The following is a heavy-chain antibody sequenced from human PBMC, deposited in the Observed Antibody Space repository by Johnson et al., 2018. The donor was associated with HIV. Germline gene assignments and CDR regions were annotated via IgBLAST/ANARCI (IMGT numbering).Heavy chain of an antibody. J-gene: IGHJ3*02. CDR2: IRYDGSNK. CDR3: AKGHSSSWSRGAFDI. CDR1: GFTFSSYG. V-gene: IGHV3-30*02. D-gene: IGHD6-13*01. Sequence: QVQLVESGGGVVQPGGSLRLSCAASGFTFSSYGMHWVRQAPGKGLEWVAFIRYDGSNKYYADSVKGRFTISRDNSKNTLYLQMNSLRAEDTAVYYCAKGHSSSWSRGAFDIWGQGTMVTVSS.